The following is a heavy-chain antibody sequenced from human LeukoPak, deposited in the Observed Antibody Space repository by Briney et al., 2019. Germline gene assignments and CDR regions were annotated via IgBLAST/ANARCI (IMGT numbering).Heavy chain of an antibody. CDR2: ISGSGGST. V-gene: IGHV3-23*01. Sequence: PGGSLRLSCAASGFTFSNYAMNWVRQAPGKGLEWVSGISGSGGSTYYADSVKGRFTISRDNSKNTLYLQMNSLRAEDTAVYYCARASRDGYNGLYFDYWGQGTLVTVSS. D-gene: IGHD5-24*01. J-gene: IGHJ4*02. CDR1: GFTFSNYA. CDR3: ARASRDGYNGLYFDY.